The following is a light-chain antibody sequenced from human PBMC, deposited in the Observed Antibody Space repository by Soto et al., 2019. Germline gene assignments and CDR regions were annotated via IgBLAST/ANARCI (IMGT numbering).Light chain of an antibody. J-gene: IGLJ2*01. CDR1: SSNIASNN. V-gene: IGLV1-44*01. CDR2: GNN. CDR3: AAWYDSLKGVV. Sequence: QSVLTQPPSASGTPGQRVTISCSGSSSNIASNNVNCYQQLPGAAPKLLIYGNNQWPSGVPDRFSGSKSGTSASLAISGLQSADEADYYCAAWYDSLKGVVFGGGTKVTVL.